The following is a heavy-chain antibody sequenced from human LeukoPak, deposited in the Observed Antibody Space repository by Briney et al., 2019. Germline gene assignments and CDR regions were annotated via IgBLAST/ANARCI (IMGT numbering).Heavy chain of an antibody. D-gene: IGHD2-21*02. J-gene: IGHJ6*02. CDR3: ARDYTATGAMDV. V-gene: IGHV3-74*01. CDR1: GFTFSGYW. Sequence: GGSLRLSCAASGFTFSGYWMHWVRQAPGTGLVWVSHIKGDGSSTSYADSVKGRFTISRDNAKNTLYLQMNSLRAEDTAVYYCARDYTATGAMDVWGQGTTVTVS. CDR2: IKGDGSST.